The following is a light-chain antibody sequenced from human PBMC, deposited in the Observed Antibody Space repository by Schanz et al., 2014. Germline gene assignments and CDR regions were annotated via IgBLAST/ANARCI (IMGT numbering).Light chain of an antibody. V-gene: IGLV2-8*01. CDR3: SSYTSKYSLV. Sequence: QSALTQPPSASGSPGQSVTISCTGTSSDVGGYNYVSWYQQHPGKAPKLMIYEVSQRPSGVPDRFSGSKSGNTASLTISGLQAEDEADYYCSSYTSKYSLVFGGGTKVTVL. CDR2: EVS. CDR1: SSDVGGYNY. J-gene: IGLJ2*01.